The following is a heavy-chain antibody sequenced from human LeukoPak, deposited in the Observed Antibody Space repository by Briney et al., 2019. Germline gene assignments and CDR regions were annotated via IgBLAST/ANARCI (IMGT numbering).Heavy chain of an antibody. Sequence: SQTLSLTCTVSGGSISSGDYYWSWIRQPPGKGLEWIGYIYYSGSTNYNPSLMSRVTISVDTSNNQFSLRLSFVTAADTAVYYCARGLVIDYWGQGTLVTVSS. V-gene: IGHV4-30-4*01. CDR1: GGSISSGDYY. J-gene: IGHJ4*02. CDR3: ARGLVIDY. CDR2: IYYSGST. D-gene: IGHD3-9*01.